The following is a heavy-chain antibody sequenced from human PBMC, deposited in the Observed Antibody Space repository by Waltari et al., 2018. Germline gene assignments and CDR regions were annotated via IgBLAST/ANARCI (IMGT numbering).Heavy chain of an antibody. V-gene: IGHV3-9*03. Sequence: EVQLVESGGGLVQPGRSLRLSCAASGFTFDDYAMHWVRQAPGKGLEWVSGISWNSGSRGYADSVKGRFTISRDNAKNSLYLQMNSLRAEDMALYYCAKAQDSGYVYGPGAAFDIWGQGTMVTVSS. D-gene: IGHD5-12*01. CDR1: GFTFDDYA. J-gene: IGHJ3*02. CDR3: AKAQDSGYVYGPGAAFDI. CDR2: ISWNSGSR.